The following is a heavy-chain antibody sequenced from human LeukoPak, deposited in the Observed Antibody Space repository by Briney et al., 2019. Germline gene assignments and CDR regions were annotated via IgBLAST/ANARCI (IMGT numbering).Heavy chain of an antibody. J-gene: IGHJ4*02. Sequence: GGSLRLCCAASGFTFSSYAMSWVRQAPGKGLEWVSAISGSGGSTYYADSVKGRFTISRDNAKNTLYLQMNSLRADDTAVYYCSKRLEGAKGGDFWGQGTLVTVSS. CDR2: ISGSGGST. CDR3: SKRLEGAKGGDF. CDR1: GFTFSSYA. V-gene: IGHV3-23*01. D-gene: IGHD1-26*01.